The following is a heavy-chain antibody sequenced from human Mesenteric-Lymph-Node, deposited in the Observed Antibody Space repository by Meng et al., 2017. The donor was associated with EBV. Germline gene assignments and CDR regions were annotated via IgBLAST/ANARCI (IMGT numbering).Heavy chain of an antibody. Sequence: HRKESAPGLVKPSGALSLTCAVSGGSISSDNWWTWVRQPPGKGLEWIGEIHHSGATNYNPSLKSRVTISVDKSKNQFSLKLSSVTAADAAVYFCASVIYGSGLNSWFDPWGHGTLVTVSS. CDR1: GGSISSDNW. CDR2: IHHSGAT. D-gene: IGHD3-10*01. V-gene: IGHV4-4*02. CDR3: ASVIYGSGLNSWFDP. J-gene: IGHJ5*02.